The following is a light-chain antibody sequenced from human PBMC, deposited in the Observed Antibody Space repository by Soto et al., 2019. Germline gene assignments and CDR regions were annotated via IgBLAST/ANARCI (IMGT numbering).Light chain of an antibody. V-gene: IGKV3-11*01. Sequence: EIVLTQSPATLSLSPGESATLSCRASESVSIYISWYQQKPAQAPRLLIYDASNRATGIPTRFSGSGSGTDFSLTISSLEPEDFEVYYCQQRSNWPWTTFGQGTRVELK. J-gene: IGKJ1*01. CDR3: QQRSNWPWTT. CDR2: DAS. CDR1: ESVSIY.